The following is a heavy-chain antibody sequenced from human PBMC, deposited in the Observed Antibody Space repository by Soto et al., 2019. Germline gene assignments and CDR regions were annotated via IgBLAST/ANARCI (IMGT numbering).Heavy chain of an antibody. Sequence: WTWIRQHPGKGLEWIAYIYYTGNTYYSPSLKSRLSISVDTSKNQFSLNLRSVTAADTAVYYCATEQWGYDSWGQGTLVTVSS. CDR2: IYYTGNT. CDR3: ATEQWGYDS. D-gene: IGHD6-19*01. J-gene: IGHJ4*02. V-gene: IGHV4-31*02.